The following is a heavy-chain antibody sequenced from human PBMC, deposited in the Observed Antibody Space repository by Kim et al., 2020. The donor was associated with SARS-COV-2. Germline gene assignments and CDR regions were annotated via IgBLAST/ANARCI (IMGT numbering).Heavy chain of an antibody. D-gene: IGHD3-3*01. CDR3: AKDIRPSGLYYYGMDV. CDR2: ISWNSGSI. CDR1: GFTFDGYA. V-gene: IGHV3-9*01. Sequence: GGSLRLSCAASGFTFDGYAIHWVRQAPGKGLEWVSGISWNSGSIGYADSVKGRFTISRDNAKNSLYLQMNSLRAEDTALYYCAKDIRPSGLYYYGMDVWGQGTTVTVSS. J-gene: IGHJ6*02.